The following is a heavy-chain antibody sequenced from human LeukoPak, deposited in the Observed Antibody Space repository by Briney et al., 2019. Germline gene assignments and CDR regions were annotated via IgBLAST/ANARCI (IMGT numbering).Heavy chain of an antibody. CDR2: IYYSGST. V-gene: IGHV4-59*08. CDR3: ARGNYDSSGYYEVFDY. J-gene: IGHJ4*02. Sequence: PSETLSLTCTVSGFYWSWIRQPPGKGLEWIGYIYYSGSTNYNPSLKSRVTISVDTSKNQFSLKLSSVTAADTAVYYCARGNYDSSGYYEVFDYWGQGTLVTVSS. D-gene: IGHD3-22*01. CDR1: GFY.